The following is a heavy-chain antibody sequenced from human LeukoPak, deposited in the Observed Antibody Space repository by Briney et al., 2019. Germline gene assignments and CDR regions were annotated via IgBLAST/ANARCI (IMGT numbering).Heavy chain of an antibody. CDR2: ISSSSSYI. V-gene: IGHV3-21*01. CDR3: ARESQVGASSFDY. Sequence: GGSLRLSCVASGFTFSSYSMNWVRQAPGKGLEWVSSISSSSSYIYYADSVKGRFTISRDNAKNSLYLQMNSLRAEDTAVYYCARESQVGASSFDYWGQGTLVTVSS. D-gene: IGHD1-26*01. CDR1: GFTFSSYS. J-gene: IGHJ4*02.